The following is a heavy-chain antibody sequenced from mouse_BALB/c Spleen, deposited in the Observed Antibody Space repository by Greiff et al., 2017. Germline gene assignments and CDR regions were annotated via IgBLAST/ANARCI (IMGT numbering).Heavy chain of an antibody. CDR1: GYAFSSSW. J-gene: IGHJ2*01. Sequence: VQLQQSGPELVKPGASVKISCKASGYAFSSSWMNWVKQRPGQGLEWIGRIYPGDGDTNYNGKFKGKATLTADKSSSTAYMQLSSLTSVDSAVYFCARESIVGHYFDYWGQGTTLTVSS. CDR2: IYPGDGDT. V-gene: IGHV1-82*01. CDR3: ARESIVGHYFDY.